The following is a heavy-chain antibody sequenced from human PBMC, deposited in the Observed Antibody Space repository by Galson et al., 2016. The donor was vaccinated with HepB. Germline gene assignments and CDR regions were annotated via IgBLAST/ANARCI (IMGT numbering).Heavy chain of an antibody. CDR2: INQDGTAK. CDR1: GLTFSNFW. Sequence: SLSLSCAASGLTFSNFWMTWVRQAPGKALEWVATINQDGTAKHYLDSVRGRFTISRDNAKSSLFLQMNSLRAEDTAVYFCARAYQYTLDYWGQGTLVTVSS. J-gene: IGHJ4*02. D-gene: IGHD1-1*01. V-gene: IGHV3-7*04. CDR3: ARAYQYTLDY.